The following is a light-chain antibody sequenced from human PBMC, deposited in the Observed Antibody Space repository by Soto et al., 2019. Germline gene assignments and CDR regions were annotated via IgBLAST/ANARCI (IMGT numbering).Light chain of an antibody. CDR1: QDISNY. CDR3: QQYDNPRLT. V-gene: IGKV1-33*01. J-gene: IGKJ4*01. Sequence: IQMTQSPSSLSASVGDRVTITCQASQDISNYLNWYQQKPGKAPKLLIYDASNLETGVPSRFSGSGSGTDFTFTISSLQPEDIATYYCQQYDNPRLTFGGGTKVDIK. CDR2: DAS.